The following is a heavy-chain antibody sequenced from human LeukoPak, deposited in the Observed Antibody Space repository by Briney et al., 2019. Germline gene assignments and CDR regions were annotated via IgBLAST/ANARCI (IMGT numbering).Heavy chain of an antibody. V-gene: IGHV1-18*01. Sequence: ASVKVSCKASGYTFTSYGISWVRQAPGQGLEWMGWISAYNGNTNYAQKLQGRVTMTTDTSTSTAYMELSSLRSEDTAVYYCARETTVTYNSDAYDIWGQGTLVTVSS. CDR1: GYTFTSYG. J-gene: IGHJ3*02. D-gene: IGHD4-17*01. CDR2: ISAYNGNT. CDR3: ARETTVTYNSDAYDI.